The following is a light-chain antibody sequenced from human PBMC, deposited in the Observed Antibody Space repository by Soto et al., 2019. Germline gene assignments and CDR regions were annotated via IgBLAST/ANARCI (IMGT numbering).Light chain of an antibody. CDR2: GAS. CDR1: QTVSSSY. V-gene: IGKV3-20*01. J-gene: IGKJ1*01. CDR3: QQYGSSPWT. Sequence: IVLTQSPATLSSSPGERATLSCRASQTVSSSYLAWYQQKPGQAPRLLIYGASSRATGIPDRFSGSGSGTDFTLTISRLEPEDFAVYYCQQYGSSPWTFGQGTKVDI.